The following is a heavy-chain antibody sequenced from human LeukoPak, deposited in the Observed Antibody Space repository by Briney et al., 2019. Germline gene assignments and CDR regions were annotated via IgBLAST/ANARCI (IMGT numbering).Heavy chain of an antibody. V-gene: IGHV3-48*03. CDR1: GFAFSSYE. CDR3: ATSLSGWFGPSAYY. Sequence: GGSLRLSCVASGFAFSSYEMSWIRQAPGKRLEWVSFISGDGRAIHYADSVKGRFTISADNARNSVFLQMNSLRAEDTAVYYCATSLSGWFGPSAYYCGQGTLVTVSS. D-gene: IGHD6-19*01. CDR2: ISGDGRAI. J-gene: IGHJ4*02.